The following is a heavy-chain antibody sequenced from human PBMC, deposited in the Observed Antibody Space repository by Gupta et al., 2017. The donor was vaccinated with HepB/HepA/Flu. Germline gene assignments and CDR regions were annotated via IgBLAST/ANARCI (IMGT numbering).Heavy chain of an antibody. CDR2: IYRSGST. CDR3: ARVLAESYGSGNVFDY. J-gene: IGHJ4*02. V-gene: IGHV4-4*07. Sequence: QVQLQESGPGLVKPSETLSLICTVAGGSISTYYWNWIRQPAGKGLEYIGRIYRSGSTNYNVSLKSRVTMSVDTSKNQCSLRLNSVTAAETAVYYCARVLAESYGSGNVFDYWGQGILVTVYS. D-gene: IGHD3-10*01. CDR1: GGSISTYY.